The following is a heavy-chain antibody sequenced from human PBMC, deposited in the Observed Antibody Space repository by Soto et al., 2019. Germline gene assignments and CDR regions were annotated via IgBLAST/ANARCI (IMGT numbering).Heavy chain of an antibody. CDR3: ASSTTGGYYDSSGYPMDFDY. J-gene: IGHJ4*02. D-gene: IGHD3-22*01. V-gene: IGHV4-31*03. CDR1: GGSISSGGHY. Sequence: PSETLSLTCTVSGGSISSGGHYWSWIRQHPGKGLEWIGYIYYSGSTYYNPSLKSRVTISVDTSKNQFSLKLSSVTAADTAVYYCASSTTGGYYDSSGYPMDFDYWGQGTLVTVSS. CDR2: IYYSGST.